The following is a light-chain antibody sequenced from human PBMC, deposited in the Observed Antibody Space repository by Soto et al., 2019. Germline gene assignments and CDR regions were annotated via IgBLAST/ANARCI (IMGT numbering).Light chain of an antibody. CDR3: QQGYSTPCT. CDR1: QSITSY. CDR2: AAS. Sequence: DIQMTQSPSSLSASVGDRVTITCRASQSITSYLHCFQHKHREAPQLVIYAASSLRRRVPSKFSGCGSGTDFTLNISSLQPADFETYYCQQGYSTPCTFGQGTTVAI. V-gene: IGKV1-39*01. J-gene: IGKJ1*01.